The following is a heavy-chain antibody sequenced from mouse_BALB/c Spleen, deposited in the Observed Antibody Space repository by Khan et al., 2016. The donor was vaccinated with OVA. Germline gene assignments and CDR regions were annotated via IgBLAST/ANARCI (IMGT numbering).Heavy chain of an antibody. Sequence: EVELVESGGDLVKPGGSLKLSCAASGFIFSTYVMSWVRQIPDNRLEWVATMSSGGYYIYYPDSVKERFTISRDDDKNTLNLQMSSSRSEDTARYYCARLNYVLFAFWGQGTLVTVSA. V-gene: IGHV5-6*01. CDR2: MSSGGYYI. CDR3: ARLNYVLFAF. D-gene: IGHD2-1*01. J-gene: IGHJ3*01. CDR1: GFIFSTYV.